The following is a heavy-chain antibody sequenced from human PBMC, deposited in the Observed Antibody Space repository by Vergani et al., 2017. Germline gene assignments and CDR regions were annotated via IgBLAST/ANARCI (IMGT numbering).Heavy chain of an antibody. CDR2: IYHSGST. V-gene: IGHV4-38-2*02. J-gene: IGHJ4*02. CDR3: AREYYDYVWGSYRYVFFDY. Sequence: QVQLQESGPGLVKPSETLSLTCTVSGYSISSGYYWGWIRQPPGKGLEWIGSIYHSGSTYYNPSLKSRVTISVDTSKNQFSLKLSSVTAADTAVYYCAREYYDYVWGSYRYVFFDYWGQGTLVTVSS. CDR1: GYSISSGYY. D-gene: IGHD3-16*02.